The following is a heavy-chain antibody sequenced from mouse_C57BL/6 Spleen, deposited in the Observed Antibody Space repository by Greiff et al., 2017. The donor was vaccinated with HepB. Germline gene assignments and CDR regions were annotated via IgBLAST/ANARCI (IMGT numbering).Heavy chain of an antibody. CDR2: ISYDGSN. Sequence: VQLQQSGPGLVKPSQSLSLTCSVTGYSITSGYYWNWIRQFPGNKLEWMGYISYDGSNNYNPSLKNRISITRDTSKNQFFLKLNSVTTEDTATYYCARGITTVVGHWYFDVWGTGTTVTVSS. CDR3: ARGITTVVGHWYFDV. J-gene: IGHJ1*03. D-gene: IGHD1-1*01. V-gene: IGHV3-6*01. CDR1: GYSITSGYY.